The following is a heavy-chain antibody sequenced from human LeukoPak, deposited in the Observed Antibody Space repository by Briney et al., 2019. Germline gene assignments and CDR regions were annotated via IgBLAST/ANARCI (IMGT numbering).Heavy chain of an antibody. CDR1: GYSFSSQW. D-gene: IGHD3-22*01. CDR2: IYPYDSDT. J-gene: IGHJ4*02. Sequence: GESLKISCKGSGYSFSSQWLGWVRQMSGKGLEWMGIIYPYDSDTKYSPSVQGQVTISADKSISNAYLQWSSLKASDTAMYYCARRQYYDRPKYPPKPYYFDYWGQGTLVTVSS. V-gene: IGHV5-51*01. CDR3: ARRQYYDRPKYPPKPYYFDY.